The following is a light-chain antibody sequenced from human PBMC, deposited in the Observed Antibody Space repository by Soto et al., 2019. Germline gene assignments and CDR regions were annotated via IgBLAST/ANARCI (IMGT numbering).Light chain of an antibody. CDR3: HQYRTLWT. V-gene: IGKV3-20*01. CDR1: QIFNSKY. J-gene: IGKJ1*01. Sequence: EIVLTQSPGTLSLSPGERATLSCRASQIFNSKYLAWYQQKPGQAPRLLIYGASSRASGIPDRFSGSASGTAFTLTINRLEPDDSAVYYCHQYRTLWTFGQGTRVEIK. CDR2: GAS.